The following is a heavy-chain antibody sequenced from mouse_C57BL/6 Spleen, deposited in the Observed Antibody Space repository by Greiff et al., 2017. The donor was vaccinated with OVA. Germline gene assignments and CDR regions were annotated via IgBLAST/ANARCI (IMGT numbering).Heavy chain of an antibody. J-gene: IGHJ4*01. D-gene: IGHD2-5*01. Sequence: VQLQQSGPELVKPGASVKISCKASGYSFTSYYIHWVKQRPGQGLEWIGWIYPGSGNTKYNEKFKGKATLTADTSSSTAYMQLSSLTSEDSAVYYCAPYSNYDYAMDYWGQGTSVTVSS. V-gene: IGHV1-66*01. CDR1: GYSFTSYY. CDR3: APYSNYDYAMDY. CDR2: IYPGSGNT.